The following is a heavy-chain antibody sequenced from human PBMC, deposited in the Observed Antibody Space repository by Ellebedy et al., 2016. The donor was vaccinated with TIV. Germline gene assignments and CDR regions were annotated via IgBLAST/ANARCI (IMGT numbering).Heavy chain of an antibody. CDR2: ISGKNGHT. CDR1: GFTLTSYG. CDR3: ARGSSTSWYGGAFDI. V-gene: IGHV1-18*04. D-gene: IGHD6-13*01. Sequence: AASVKVSCKASGFTLTSYGINWVRQAPGQGLEWMGWISGKNGHTNYAQKVQGRLTLTTDTSTNTAYMELRSLRSDDTAVYYCARGSSTSWYGGAFDIWGQGTMVTVSS. J-gene: IGHJ3*02.